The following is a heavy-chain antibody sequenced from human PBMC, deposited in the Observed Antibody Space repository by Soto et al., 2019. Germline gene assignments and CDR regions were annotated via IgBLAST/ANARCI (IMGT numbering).Heavy chain of an antibody. CDR2: INTNTGNP. Sequence: ASVKVSCKASGYTFTSYAMNCVRQAPGQGLEWMGWINTNTGNPTYAQGFTGRFVFSLDTSVSTAYLQISSLKAEDTAVYYCASGYCSSTSCYMDAFDIWGQGTMVTVSS. D-gene: IGHD2-2*02. V-gene: IGHV7-4-1*02. CDR1: GYTFTSYA. J-gene: IGHJ3*02. CDR3: ASGYCSSTSCYMDAFDI.